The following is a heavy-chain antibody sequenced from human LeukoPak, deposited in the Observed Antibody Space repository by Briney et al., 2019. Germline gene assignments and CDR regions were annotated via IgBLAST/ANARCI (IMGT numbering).Heavy chain of an antibody. CDR2: IIPILGIA. Sequence: ASGKVSCKASGGTFSSYAISWVRQAPGQGLEWMGRIIPILGIANYAQKFQGRVTITADKSTSTAYMELSSLRSEDTAVYYCARDLTISGYGMDVWGQGTTVTVYS. D-gene: IGHD3-3*01. V-gene: IGHV1-69*04. CDR3: ARDLTISGYGMDV. J-gene: IGHJ6*02. CDR1: GGTFSSYA.